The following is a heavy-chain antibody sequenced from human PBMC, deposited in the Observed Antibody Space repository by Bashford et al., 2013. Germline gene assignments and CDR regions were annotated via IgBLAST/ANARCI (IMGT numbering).Heavy chain of an antibody. CDR2: ISGNGDRI. CDR1: GFTFSSYA. J-gene: IGHJ4*02. CDR3: AKGRPVGY. V-gene: IGHV3-23*01. Sequence: GGSLRLSCAASGFTFSSYAMSWVRQAPGKGLEWVSTISGNGDRIHYADSVKGRFTISRDNSKNTLYLQMNSLRAEDTAVYYCAKGRPVGYWGQGTLVTVSS. D-gene: IGHD2-2*01.